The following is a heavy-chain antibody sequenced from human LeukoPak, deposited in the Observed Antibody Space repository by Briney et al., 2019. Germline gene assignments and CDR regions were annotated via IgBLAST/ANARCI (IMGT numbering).Heavy chain of an antibody. CDR1: GYTFTSYG. CDR2: ISAYNGNA. J-gene: IGHJ4*02. D-gene: IGHD2-2*01. CDR3: ARDGDLVVPAALYYFDY. Sequence: GASVKVSCTASGYTFTSYGISWVRQAPGQGLEWMGWISAYNGNANYAQKLQGRVTMTTDTSTSTAYMELRSLRSDDTAVYYCARDGDLVVPAALYYFDYWGQGTLVTVSS. V-gene: IGHV1-18*01.